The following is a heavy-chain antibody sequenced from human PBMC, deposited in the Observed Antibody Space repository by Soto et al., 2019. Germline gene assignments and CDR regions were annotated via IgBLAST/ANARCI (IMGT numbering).Heavy chain of an antibody. J-gene: IGHJ4*02. CDR3: AREEGDSSSWYLDY. CDR2: ISYDGSNK. Sequence: QVQLVESGGGVVQPGRSLRLSCAASGFTFSSYAMHWVRQAPGKGLEWVAVISYDGSNKYYADSVKGRFTIARDNSKNTLYLQMNSLRAEETDVYYCAREEGDSSSWYLDYWGQGTLVTVSS. V-gene: IGHV3-30-3*01. D-gene: IGHD6-13*01. CDR1: GFTFSSYA.